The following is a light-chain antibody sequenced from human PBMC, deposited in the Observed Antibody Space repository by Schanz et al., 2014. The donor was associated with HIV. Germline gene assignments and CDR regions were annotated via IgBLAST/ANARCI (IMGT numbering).Light chain of an antibody. Sequence: EIVLTQSPGTLSLSPGERATLSCRASQSVSSSYLAWYQQKPGQAPRFLIYGASSRATGIPDRFSGSGSSTDFTLTISRLEPEDSAVYYCQQYGSLPWTFGQGTKVEVK. V-gene: IGKV3-20*01. J-gene: IGKJ1*01. CDR2: GAS. CDR3: QQYGSLPWT. CDR1: QSVSSSY.